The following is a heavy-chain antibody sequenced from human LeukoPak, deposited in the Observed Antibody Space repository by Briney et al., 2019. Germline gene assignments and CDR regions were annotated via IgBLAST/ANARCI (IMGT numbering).Heavy chain of an antibody. D-gene: IGHD4-23*01. CDR1: GGSISSSSHY. V-gene: IGHV4-39*07. CDR3: ARGSGLRWPQPMYYFDY. J-gene: IGHJ4*02. Sequence: SSETLSLTCTVSGGSISSSSHYWGWIRQPPGKGLEWIGSIYYSGSTYYNPSLKSRVTISVDTSKNQFSLKLSSVTAADTAVYYCARGSGLRWPQPMYYFDYWGQGTLVTVSS. CDR2: IYYSGST.